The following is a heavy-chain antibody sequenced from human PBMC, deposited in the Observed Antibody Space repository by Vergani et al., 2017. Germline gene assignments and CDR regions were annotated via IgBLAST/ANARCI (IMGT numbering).Heavy chain of an antibody. CDR2: ISYDGSNK. J-gene: IGHJ2*01. CDR1: GFTFSRYA. Sequence: QVQLVESGGGVVQPGRSLRLSCAASGFTFSRYAMHWVRQAPGKGLEWVAVISYDGSNKYYADSVKGRFTISRDNSKNTLYLQMNSLRAEDTAVYYCAKELVDWYFDLWGRGTLVTVSS. CDR3: AKELVDWYFDL. V-gene: IGHV3-30-3*01.